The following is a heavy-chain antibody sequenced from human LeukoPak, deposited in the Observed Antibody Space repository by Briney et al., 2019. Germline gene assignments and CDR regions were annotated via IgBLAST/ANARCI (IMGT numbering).Heavy chain of an antibody. CDR2: MYISGST. D-gene: IGHD3-9*01. J-gene: IGHJ3*01. V-gene: IGHV4-4*07. CDR3: AREGDDILTGYPFDAFDV. Sequence: PSETLSLTCTVSGGSISSYYWSWIRQPAGKGLEWIGRMYISGSTNYNPSLKSRVTMSVDTSKNQFSLKLNSVTAADTAVYYCAREGDDILTGYPFDAFDVWGQGTMVTVSS. CDR1: GGSISSYY.